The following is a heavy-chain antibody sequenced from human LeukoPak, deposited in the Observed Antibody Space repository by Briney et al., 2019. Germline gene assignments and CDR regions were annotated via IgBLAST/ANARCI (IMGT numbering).Heavy chain of an antibody. CDR1: GYTFTGYY. V-gene: IGHV1-46*03. CDR2: INPNSGST. D-gene: IGHD2-2*01. Sequence: GASVKVSCKASGYTFTGYYMHWVRQAPGQGLEWMGRINPNSGSTSYAQKFQGRVTMTRDTSTSTVYMEVSSLRSEDTAVYYCARNEGYCSSTNCYLFDYWGQGTLVTVSS. CDR3: ARNEGYCSSTNCYLFDY. J-gene: IGHJ4*02.